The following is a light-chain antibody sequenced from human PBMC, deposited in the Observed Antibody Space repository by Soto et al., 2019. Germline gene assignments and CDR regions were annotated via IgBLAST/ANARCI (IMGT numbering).Light chain of an antibody. J-gene: IGLJ1*01. CDR2: DVS. CDR3: ISYTSSSTDV. V-gene: IGLV2-14*01. Sequence: QSALTQPASVSGSPGQSITISCTGTSSDVGGSNYVSWYQQHPGKAPKSMIYDVSYRPSGVSNRFSGSKSGNTASLTISGLQAEDEADYYCISYTSSSTDVFGTGTKVTVL. CDR1: SSDVGGSNY.